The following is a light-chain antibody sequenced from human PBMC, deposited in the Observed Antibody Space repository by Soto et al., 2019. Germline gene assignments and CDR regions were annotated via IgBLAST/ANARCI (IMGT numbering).Light chain of an antibody. CDR1: QSVLYSSNNKNY. CDR3: QQYYSTPT. J-gene: IGKJ2*01. V-gene: IGKV4-1*01. CDR2: WAS. Sequence: DIVMTQSPDSLAVSLGERATINCKSSQSVLYSSNNKNYLAWYQQKQGQPPKLLIYWASTREPGVPDRFSGSGSGTEFTLTISSLQAEDVAVYYCQQYYSTPTFGQGTKLEIK.